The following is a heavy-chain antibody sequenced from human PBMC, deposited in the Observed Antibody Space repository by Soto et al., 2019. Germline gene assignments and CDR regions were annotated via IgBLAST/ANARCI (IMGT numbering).Heavy chain of an antibody. Sequence: ASVKVSCKASGFTFTSSAVQWVRQARGQRLEWIGWIVVGSGNTNYAQKFQERVTITRDMSTSTAYMELSSLRSEDAAVYYCAADSFPAYYDFWSGYGYWGQGTLVTVSS. CDR1: GFTFTSSA. D-gene: IGHD3-3*01. CDR3: AADSFPAYYDFWSGYGY. CDR2: IVVGSGNT. V-gene: IGHV1-58*01. J-gene: IGHJ4*02.